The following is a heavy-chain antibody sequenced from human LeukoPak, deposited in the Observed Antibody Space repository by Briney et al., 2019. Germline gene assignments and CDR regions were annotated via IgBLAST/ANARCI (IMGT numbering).Heavy chain of an antibody. CDR2: IYYSGST. D-gene: IGHD4-17*01. J-gene: IGHJ3*02. Sequence: PSETLSLTCTVSGGSISSSSYYWGWIRQPPGKGLEWIGYIYYSGSTNYNPSLKSRVTISVDTSKNQFSLKLSSVTAADTAVYYCARGLGSDYGDLDAFDIWGQGTMVTVSS. CDR1: GGSISSSSYY. V-gene: IGHV4-61*05. CDR3: ARGLGSDYGDLDAFDI.